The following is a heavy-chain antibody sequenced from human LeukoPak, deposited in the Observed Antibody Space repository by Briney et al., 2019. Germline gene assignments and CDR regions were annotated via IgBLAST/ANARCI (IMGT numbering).Heavy chain of an antibody. CDR2: ISYDGSNK. CDR1: GFTFSSHG. D-gene: IGHD3-16*02. V-gene: IGHV3-30*03. CDR3: ARDFYDYVWGSYRPTQIDY. J-gene: IGHJ4*02. Sequence: GGSLRLSCAASGFTFSSHGMHWVRQAPGKGLEWVAVISYDGSNKYYADSVKGRFTISRDNSKNTLYLQMNSLRAEDTAVYYCARDFYDYVWGSYRPTQIDYWGQGTLVTVSS.